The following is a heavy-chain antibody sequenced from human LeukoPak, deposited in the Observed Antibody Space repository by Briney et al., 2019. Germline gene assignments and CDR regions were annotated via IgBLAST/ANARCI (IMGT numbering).Heavy chain of an antibody. Sequence: GGSLRLSCAASGFTFSSYWMFWVRQFPGKGLVWVSRVNSDGSTATYADSVKGRFTISRDDAKSTLYLQMNSLRAEGTAVYYCARGYSGTYRFDYWGQGILVTVSS. CDR3: ARGYSGTYRFDY. V-gene: IGHV3-74*01. J-gene: IGHJ4*02. D-gene: IGHD1-26*01. CDR2: VNSDGSTA. CDR1: GFTFSSYW.